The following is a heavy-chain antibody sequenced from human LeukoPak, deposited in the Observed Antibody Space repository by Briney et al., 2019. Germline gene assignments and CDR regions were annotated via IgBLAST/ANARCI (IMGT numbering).Heavy chain of an antibody. CDR2: INHSGST. J-gene: IGHJ2*01. Sequence: SETLSLACAVYGGSFSGYYWSWIRQPPGKGLEWIGEINHSGSTNYNPSLKSRVTISVDTSKNQFSLKLSSVTPEDTAVYYCARVSGWYRRPNWYFDLWGRGTLVTVSS. V-gene: IGHV4-34*01. CDR3: ARVSGWYRRPNWYFDL. CDR1: GGSFSGYY. D-gene: IGHD6-19*01.